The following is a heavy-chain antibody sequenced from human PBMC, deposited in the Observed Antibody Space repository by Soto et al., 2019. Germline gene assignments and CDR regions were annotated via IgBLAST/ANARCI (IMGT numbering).Heavy chain of an antibody. V-gene: IGHV1-69*12. D-gene: IGHD3-22*01. J-gene: IGHJ4*02. CDR1: GGTLSSYD. CDR2: IIPISGAA. Sequence: QVQLVQSGAEVKKPGSSVKVSCKASGGTLSSYDINWVRQAPGQGLEWMGGIIPISGAANYAQKCQGRVTITADESTGTAYMALSCLRSEDTAVYYCVFPESDGSAYFAGYFDSWGQGTLVTVSS. CDR3: VFPESDGSAYFAGYFDS.